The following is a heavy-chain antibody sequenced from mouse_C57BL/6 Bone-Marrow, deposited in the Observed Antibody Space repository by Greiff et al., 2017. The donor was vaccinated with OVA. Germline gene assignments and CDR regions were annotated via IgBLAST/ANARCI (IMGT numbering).Heavy chain of an antibody. CDR2: INPGSGGT. V-gene: IGHV1-54*01. CDR1: GYAFTYYL. D-gene: IGHD1-1*01. Sequence: QVQLQQSGAELVRPGTSVKVSCKASGYAFTYYLIEWVKQRPGQGLEWIGVINPGSGGTNYNEKFKGKATLTAEKSSSTAYMQLSSLTSEDSAVYFCARDYYGSSYNVWFAYWGQGTLVTVSA. J-gene: IGHJ3*01. CDR3: ARDYYGSSYNVWFAY.